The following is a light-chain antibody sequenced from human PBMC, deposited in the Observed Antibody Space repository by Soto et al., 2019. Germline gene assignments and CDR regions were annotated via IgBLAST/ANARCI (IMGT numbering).Light chain of an antibody. CDR1: QSVSSS. CDR3: QQRNKNT. J-gene: IGKJ2*01. Sequence: EIVLTQSPATLSLSPGERATLSCRASQSVSSSLAWYQQKPGHAPRLLIFDASNRATDIPARFSGSGSGTDFTITISSLEPEDFAVYYCQQRNKNTFGQGTKLEIK. CDR2: DAS. V-gene: IGKV3-11*01.